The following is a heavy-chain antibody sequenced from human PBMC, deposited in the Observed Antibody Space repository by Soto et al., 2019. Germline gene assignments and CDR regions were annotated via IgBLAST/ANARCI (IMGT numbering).Heavy chain of an antibody. Sequence: EVHLLESGGGLVQPGGSLRLSCAASGFIFSSYAMSWVRQAPGKGLEWVSGISGSGDSTFYADSVKGRFTISRDNTKSTLFLPLNSLRAEDTAVYYCAKSHYFGSGSFEYWGQGTLVSVSS. J-gene: IGHJ4*02. V-gene: IGHV3-23*01. CDR1: GFIFSSYA. CDR2: ISGSGDST. CDR3: AKSHYFGSGSFEY. D-gene: IGHD3-10*01.